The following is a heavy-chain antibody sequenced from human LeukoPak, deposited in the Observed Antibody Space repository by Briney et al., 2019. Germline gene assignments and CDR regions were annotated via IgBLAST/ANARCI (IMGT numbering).Heavy chain of an antibody. V-gene: IGHV3-23*01. Sequence: PGGSLRLSCAASGFTFSSYAMSRVRQAPGKGLEWVSAISGSGGSTYYADSVKGRFTISRDNSKNTLYLQMNSLRAEDTAVYYCAKSTGYSGYLLGAHFDYWGQGTLVTVSP. D-gene: IGHD5-12*01. CDR1: GFTFSSYA. CDR3: AKSTGYSGYLLGAHFDY. J-gene: IGHJ4*02. CDR2: ISGSGGST.